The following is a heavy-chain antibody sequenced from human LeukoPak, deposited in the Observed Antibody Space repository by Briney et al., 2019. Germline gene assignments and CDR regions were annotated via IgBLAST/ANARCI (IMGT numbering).Heavy chain of an antibody. D-gene: IGHD2-2*02. V-gene: IGHV1-8*01. Sequence: ASVKVSCRASGYTFTSYDINWVRQATGQGLEWMGWMNPNSGNTGYAQKLQDRVTMTTETSTSTAYMELRSLRSDDTAVYYCASWAGYCSSANCYTTSLDYWGQGTLVSVSS. CDR3: ASWAGYCSSANCYTTSLDY. CDR1: GYTFTSYD. CDR2: MNPNSGNT. J-gene: IGHJ4*02.